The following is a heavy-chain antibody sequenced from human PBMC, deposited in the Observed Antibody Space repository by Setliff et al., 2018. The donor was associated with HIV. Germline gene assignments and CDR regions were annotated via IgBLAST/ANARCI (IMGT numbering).Heavy chain of an antibody. J-gene: IGHJ5*02. V-gene: IGHV1-18*01. D-gene: IGHD3-10*01. CDR2: ISAYNGNT. CDR3: ARTKIFSAGFRGYLTGPINWFDP. CDR1: GYTFTSYG. Sequence: VASVKVSCKASGYTFTSYGISWVRQALGQGLEWMGWISAYNGNTNYAQKLQGRVTMTTDTSTSTAYMELRSLRSDDTAVYYCARTKIFSAGFRGYLTGPINWFDPWGQGTLVTVSS.